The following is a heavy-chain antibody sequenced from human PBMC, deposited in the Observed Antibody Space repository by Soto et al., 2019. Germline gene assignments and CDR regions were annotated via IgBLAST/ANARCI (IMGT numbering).Heavy chain of an antibody. CDR1: GFTFSGSA. J-gene: IGHJ4*02. CDR2: IRSKANSYAT. Sequence: GGSLRLSCAASGFTFSGSAMHWVRQASGKGLEWVGRIRSKANSYATAYAASVKGRFTISRDDSKNTAYLQMNSLKTEDTAVYYCTRLANWGSGGYWGQGTLVTVSS. D-gene: IGHD7-27*01. CDR3: TRLANWGSGGY. V-gene: IGHV3-73*01.